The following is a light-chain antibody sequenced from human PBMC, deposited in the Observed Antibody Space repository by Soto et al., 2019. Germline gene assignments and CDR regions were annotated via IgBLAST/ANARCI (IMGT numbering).Light chain of an antibody. Sequence: EIVMTQSPATQSVSPGERATLSCRASQSVSSNLAWYQQKPGQAPRLLIYDASTRATGIPARFSGSGSGTEFTLTISSLQSEDFAVYYCQQYNNWPRTFGQGTKLEIK. CDR3: QQYNNWPRT. CDR2: DAS. V-gene: IGKV3-15*01. CDR1: QSVSSN. J-gene: IGKJ2*01.